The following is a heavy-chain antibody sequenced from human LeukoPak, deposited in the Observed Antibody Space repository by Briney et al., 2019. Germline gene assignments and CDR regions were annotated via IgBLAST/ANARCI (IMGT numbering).Heavy chain of an antibody. D-gene: IGHD4-17*01. CDR3: AASPIRVYYGDYVRPSDYYYGMDV. J-gene: IGHJ6*02. V-gene: IGHV1-58*02. CDR1: GFTFTSSA. Sequence: GASVKVSCKASGFTFTSSAMQWVRQARGQRLEWIGWIIVGSGNTNYAQKFQERVTITRDMSTSTAYMELSSLRSEDTAVYYCAASPIRVYYGDYVRPSDYYYGMDVWGQGTTVTVSS. CDR2: IIVGSGNT.